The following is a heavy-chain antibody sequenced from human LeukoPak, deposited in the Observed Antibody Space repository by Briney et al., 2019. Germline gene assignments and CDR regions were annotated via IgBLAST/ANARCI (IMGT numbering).Heavy chain of an antibody. CDR1: GFTFSNYN. CDR3: ARGDYYDSSGPMGY. CDR2: INWNGGST. Sequence: GGSLRLSCAASGFTFSNYNMNWVRQAPGKGLEWVSGINWNGGSTGYVDSVKGRFTISRDNAKNSLYLQMNSLRAEDTAVYYCARGDYYDSSGPMGYWGQGTLVTVSS. J-gene: IGHJ4*02. D-gene: IGHD3-22*01. V-gene: IGHV3-20*04.